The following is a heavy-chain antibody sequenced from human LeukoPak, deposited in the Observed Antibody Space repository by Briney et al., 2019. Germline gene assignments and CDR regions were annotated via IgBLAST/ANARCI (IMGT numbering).Heavy chain of an antibody. J-gene: IGHJ4*02. CDR2: IYYSGST. V-gene: IGHV4-39*01. CDR1: GDFLSSGGYY. Sequence: SETLSLTCTVSGDFLSSGGYYWGWIRQSPGKGLAWIGSIYYSGSTFYNASFESRLTMSVDTSKNQFSLKLSSVTAADTAVYYCARLCHVTTCAKFDYWGQGILVTVSS. D-gene: IGHD4-17*01. CDR3: ARLCHVTTCAKFDY.